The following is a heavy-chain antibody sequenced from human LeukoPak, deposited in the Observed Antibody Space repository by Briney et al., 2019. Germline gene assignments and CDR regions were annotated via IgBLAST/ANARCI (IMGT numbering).Heavy chain of an antibody. CDR3: ARGAYDGSTAMVH. J-gene: IGHJ4*02. Sequence: PSETLSLTCTVSGGSISSYYWSWIRQPPGKGLEWIGYIYYSGSTYYNPSLKSRVTISVDTSKNQFSLKLSSVTAADTAVYYCARGAYDGSTAMVHWGQGTLVTVSS. D-gene: IGHD5-18*01. CDR1: GGSISSYY. V-gene: IGHV4-59*08. CDR2: IYYSGST.